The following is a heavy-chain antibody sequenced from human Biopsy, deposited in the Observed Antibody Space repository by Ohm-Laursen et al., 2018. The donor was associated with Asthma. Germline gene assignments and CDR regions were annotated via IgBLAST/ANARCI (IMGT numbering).Heavy chain of an antibody. J-gene: IGHJ6*02. V-gene: IGHV4-39*01. CDR2: ISYGGKT. D-gene: IGHD3-3*01. Sequence: SDTLSLTCAVSGGSMTPTSHYWDWIRQAPGKGLEWIGYISYGGKTSYNPSLKNRVTISRDPSKNQFSLRLTSVTAADTAVYFCARRITIFGVVQKDHGMDAWGQGTTVIVSS. CDR1: GGSMTPTSHY. CDR3: ARRITIFGVVQKDHGMDA.